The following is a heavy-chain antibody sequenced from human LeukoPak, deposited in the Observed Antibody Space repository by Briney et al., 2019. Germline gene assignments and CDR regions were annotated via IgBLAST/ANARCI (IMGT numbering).Heavy chain of an antibody. CDR1: GGSISSSSYY. Sequence: KPSDTLSLMCTVWGGSISSSSYYWRWIRQPPGKGLEWIGSIYYSGSTYYNPSLKSRVTISVDTSKNQFSLKLSSVTAADTAVYYCATWFGELQFDYWGQGTLVTVSS. CDR3: ATWFGELQFDY. CDR2: IYYSGST. J-gene: IGHJ4*02. V-gene: IGHV4-39*01. D-gene: IGHD3-10*01.